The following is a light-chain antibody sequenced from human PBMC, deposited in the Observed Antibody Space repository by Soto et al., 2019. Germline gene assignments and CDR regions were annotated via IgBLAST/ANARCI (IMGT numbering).Light chain of an antibody. J-gene: IGKJ1*01. V-gene: IGKV4-1*01. CDR2: WAS. CDR1: QTVLYSSNY. CDR3: QQYYTTPVT. Sequence: DIVMTQSPDSLAVSLGERATINCKSSQTVLYSSNYLAWYQQKPGQPPKLLIYWASTRESGVPDRFGGSGSGTDFTLTISSLQAEDVAVYYCQQYYTTPVTFGQGTKVEI.